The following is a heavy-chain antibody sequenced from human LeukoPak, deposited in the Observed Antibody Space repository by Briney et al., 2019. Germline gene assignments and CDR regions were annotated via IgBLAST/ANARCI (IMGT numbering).Heavy chain of an antibody. Sequence: GGSLRLSCAASPFTVSSYAISWVRQAPGKGLEWVSAISGSGGSTYYADSVKGRFTISRDNSKNTLYLQMNSLRAEDTAVYYCAKAELGYYYGSGSSYFDYWGQGTLVTVSS. CDR3: AKAELGYYYGSGSSYFDY. J-gene: IGHJ4*02. D-gene: IGHD3-10*01. CDR2: ISGSGGST. V-gene: IGHV3-23*01. CDR1: PFTVSSYA.